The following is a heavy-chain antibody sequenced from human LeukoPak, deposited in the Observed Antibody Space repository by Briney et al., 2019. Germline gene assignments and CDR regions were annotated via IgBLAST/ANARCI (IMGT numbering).Heavy chain of an antibody. CDR2: IRYDGSNK. J-gene: IGHJ4*02. Sequence: GGSLRLSCAASGFTFSTYGMLWVRQAPGQGPEWVALIRYDGSNKYYADSVKGRFTISRDNSKNTLYLEMNSLRAEDTAVYFCATRPASETYYAVFDYWGQGTLVTVSS. D-gene: IGHD1-26*01. V-gene: IGHV3-30*02. CDR3: ATRPASETYYAVFDY. CDR1: GFTFSTYG.